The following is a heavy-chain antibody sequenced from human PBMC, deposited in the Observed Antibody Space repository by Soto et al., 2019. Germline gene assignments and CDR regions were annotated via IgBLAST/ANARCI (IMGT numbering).Heavy chain of an antibody. Sequence: EASVKVSCKASGGTFSSYAISWVRQAPGQGLEWMGGIIPIFGTANYAQKFQGSVTITADESTSTAYMELSSLRSEDTAVYYCAREAPVTRRAFDIWGQGTMVTVSS. CDR3: AREAPVTRRAFDI. V-gene: IGHV1-69*13. CDR2: IIPIFGTA. J-gene: IGHJ3*02. CDR1: GGTFSSYA. D-gene: IGHD4-4*01.